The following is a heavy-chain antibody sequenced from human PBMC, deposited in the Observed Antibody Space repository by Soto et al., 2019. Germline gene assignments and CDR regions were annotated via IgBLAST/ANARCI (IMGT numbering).Heavy chain of an antibody. D-gene: IGHD3-3*01. J-gene: IGHJ5*02. Sequence: SETLALTCAVYVCSVNGYYWNWIRKPPGKGLEWIGEINHTGGTHYNPSLKSRVTMSVDTSKNQFSLRLSSVTAADTAIYYCATRITVFGLLIPPFDPWGQGTQVTVS. CDR2: INHTGGT. CDR3: ATRITVFGLLIPPFDP. CDR1: VCSVNGYY. V-gene: IGHV4-34*01.